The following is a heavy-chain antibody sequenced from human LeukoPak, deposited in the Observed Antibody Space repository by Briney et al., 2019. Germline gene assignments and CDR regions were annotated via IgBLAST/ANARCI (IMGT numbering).Heavy chain of an antibody. J-gene: IGHJ6*03. D-gene: IGHD6-6*01. CDR1: GGTFSSYA. V-gene: IGHV1-69*13. CDR3: ARAPWEVSIAARPGYYCYMDV. Sequence: SVKVSCKASGGTFSSYAISWVRQAPGQGLEWMGGIIPIFGTANYAQKFQGRVTITADESTSTAYMELSSLRSEDTAVYYCARAPWEVSIAARPGYYCYMDVWGKGTTVTVSS. CDR2: IIPIFGTA.